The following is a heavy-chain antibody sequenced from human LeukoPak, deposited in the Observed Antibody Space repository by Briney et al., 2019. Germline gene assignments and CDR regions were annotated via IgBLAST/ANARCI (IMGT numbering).Heavy chain of an antibody. V-gene: IGHV3-48*01. D-gene: IGHD6-13*01. CDR3: AGGYSSSWYYYYYYGMDV. J-gene: IGHJ6*02. Sequence: RTGGSLRPSCAASGFTFSSYSMNWVRQAPGKGLEWVSYISSSSSTIYYADSVKGRFTISRDNAKNSLYLQMNSLRAEDTAVYYCAGGYSSSWYYYYYYGMDVWGQGTTVTVSS. CDR2: ISSSSSTI. CDR1: GFTFSSYS.